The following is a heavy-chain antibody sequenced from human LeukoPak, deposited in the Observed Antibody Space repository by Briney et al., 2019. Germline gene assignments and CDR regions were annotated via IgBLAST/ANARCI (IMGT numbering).Heavy chain of an antibody. CDR1: GFTFSSYA. CDR2: ISGSGGTT. CDR3: AKHSGSYVSYYYYYMDV. J-gene: IGHJ6*03. Sequence: AGSLRLSCAASGFTFSSYAMSWVRQAPGKGLEWVSAISGSGGTTYYANSVKGRFTISRDNSKNTLYLQLNSLRAEDTAVYYCAKHSGSYVSYYYYYMDVWGKGTTVTVSS. D-gene: IGHD1-26*01. V-gene: IGHV3-23*01.